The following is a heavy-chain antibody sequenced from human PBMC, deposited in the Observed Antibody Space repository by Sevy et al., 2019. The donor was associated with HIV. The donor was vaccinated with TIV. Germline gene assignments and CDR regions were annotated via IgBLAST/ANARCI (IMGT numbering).Heavy chain of an antibody. J-gene: IGHJ2*01. CDR2: FFLSGRT. CDR3: ARFSSRRSAAGPHWYFDL. V-gene: IGHV4-4*02. Sequence: WEPLSLTCAASGGPFSSSNCGGGVRHPPGRGRDGMGEFFLSGRTNYNPPPKSRVTISVDKSKNQFSLKLSSVTAADTAVYYCARFSSRRSAAGPHWYFDLWGRGTLVTVSS. CDR1: GGPFSSSNC. D-gene: IGHD6-13*01.